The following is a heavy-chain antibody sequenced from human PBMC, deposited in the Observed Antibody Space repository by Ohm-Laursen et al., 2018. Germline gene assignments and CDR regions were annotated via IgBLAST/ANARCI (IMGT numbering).Heavy chain of an antibody. Sequence: SETLSLTCAVYGGSFSGYYWNWIRQPPGKGLEWIGEINHSRSTKYNSSFKSRVTISVDTSKNQFSMKLSSVTAADTAMYYRARGPSDFYGFGYWGQGTLVTVSS. CDR2: INHSRST. D-gene: IGHD2-21*02. CDR1: GGSFSGYY. CDR3: ARGPSDFYGFGY. V-gene: IGHV4-34*01. J-gene: IGHJ4*02.